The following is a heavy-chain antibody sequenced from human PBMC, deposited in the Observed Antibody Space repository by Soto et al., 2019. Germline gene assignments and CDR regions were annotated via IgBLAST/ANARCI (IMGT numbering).Heavy chain of an antibody. V-gene: IGHV1-18*04. CDR2: ISAYNGNT. J-gene: IGHJ5*02. D-gene: IGHD3-10*01. Sequence: ASVKVSCKTSGYTFTTYGVSWVRQAPGQGLEWMGWISAYNGNTNYAQKLQGRVTMTTDTSTSTAYMERRGLRSDETAVYYCARDRYYYGSGSYYISWFDPWGQGTLVTVSS. CDR3: ARDRYYYGSGSYYISWFDP. CDR1: GYTFTTYG.